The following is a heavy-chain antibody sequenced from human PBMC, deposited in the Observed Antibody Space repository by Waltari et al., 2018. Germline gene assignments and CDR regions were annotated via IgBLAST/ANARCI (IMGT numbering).Heavy chain of an antibody. CDR2: INHSGST. J-gene: IGHJ5*02. CDR1: GGSFSGYY. Sequence: QEQLQQWGAGLLKPSETLSLTCAVYGGSFSGYYWSWIRQPPGKGLEWIGEINHSGSTNHTPSLKSRVTISGDTSKNQFSLKLSSVTAADTAVYYCAREEVYCSGGSCYSLYGWFDTWGQGTLVTVSS. D-gene: IGHD2-15*01. V-gene: IGHV4-34*01. CDR3: AREEVYCSGGSCYSLYGWFDT.